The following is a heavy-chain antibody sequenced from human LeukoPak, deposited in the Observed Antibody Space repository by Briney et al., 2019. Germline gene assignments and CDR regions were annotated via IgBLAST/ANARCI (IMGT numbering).Heavy chain of an antibody. V-gene: IGHV4-39*07. CDR2: IYTSGST. CDR1: GGSISSSSYY. J-gene: IGHJ4*02. CDR3: ARGLAHSSGWPTFDY. Sequence: PSETLSLTCTVSGGSISSSSYYWGWIRQPPGKGLEWIGSIYTSGSTNYNPSLKSRVTISVDTSKNQFSLKLSSVTAADTAVYYCARGLAHSSGWPTFDYWGQGTLVTVSS. D-gene: IGHD6-19*01.